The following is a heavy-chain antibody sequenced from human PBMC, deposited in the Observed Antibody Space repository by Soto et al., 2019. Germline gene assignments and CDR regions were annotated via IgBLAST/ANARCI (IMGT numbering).Heavy chain of an antibody. CDR3: ARDQSFREGY. CDR2: INQDGSQK. Sequence: ESGGGLVQPGGSLRLSCAASGFTFSSYWMSWVRQAPGKGLEWVANINQDGSQKYYVDSVKGRFTISRDNAKNSLYLQMNSLRVEDTAVYSCARDQSFREGYWGQGTLVTVSS. J-gene: IGHJ4*02. V-gene: IGHV3-7*01. CDR1: GFTFSSYW. D-gene: IGHD3-10*01.